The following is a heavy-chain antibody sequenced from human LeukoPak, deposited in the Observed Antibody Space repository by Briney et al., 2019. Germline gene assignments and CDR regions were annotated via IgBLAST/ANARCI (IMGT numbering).Heavy chain of an antibody. CDR3: ARGSYSGYDWLDY. CDR1: GFTFDDFA. J-gene: IGHJ4*02. D-gene: IGHD5-12*01. Sequence: GGSLRLSCAASGFTFDDFAMHWVRQAPGKGLEWVSLISWDGGSTYYADSVKGRFTISRDNAKNSLYLQMNSLRAEDTAVYYCARGSYSGYDWLDYWGQGTLVTVSS. CDR2: ISWDGGST. V-gene: IGHV3-43D*03.